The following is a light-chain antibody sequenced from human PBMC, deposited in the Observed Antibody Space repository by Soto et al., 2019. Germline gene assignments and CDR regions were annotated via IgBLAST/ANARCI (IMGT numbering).Light chain of an antibody. CDR1: QSVSSSY. J-gene: IGKJ4*01. CDR2: GAS. CDR3: QQDYNLPGT. Sequence: PGERVTLSCRASQSVSSSYLTWYQQKPGQAPRLLIYGASTRATSIPARFSGSGSGTDFTLTISSLRPEDFAVYYCQQDYNLPGTFGGGTKVEIK. V-gene: IGKV3D-7*01.